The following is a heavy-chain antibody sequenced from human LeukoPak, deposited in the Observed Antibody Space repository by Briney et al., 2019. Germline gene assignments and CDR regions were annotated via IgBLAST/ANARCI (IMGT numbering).Heavy chain of an antibody. V-gene: IGHV1-8*03. CDR2: MNPNSGNT. D-gene: IGHD2-2*01. CDR3: ARVPKILGYCSSTSCYVLWFDP. J-gene: IGHJ5*02. CDR1: GYTFTSYD. Sequence: ASVKVSCKASGYTFTSYDINWVRQATGQGLEWMGWMNPNSGNTGYAQKFQGRVTITRNTSISTAYLELSSLRSEDTAVYYCARVPKILGYCSSTSCYVLWFDPWGQGTLVTVSS.